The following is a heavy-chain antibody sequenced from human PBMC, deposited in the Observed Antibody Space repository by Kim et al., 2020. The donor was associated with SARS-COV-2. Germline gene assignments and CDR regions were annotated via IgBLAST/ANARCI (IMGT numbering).Heavy chain of an antibody. CDR3: AKSRKGSGSYMRGMDV. Sequence: GVSLRLSCAASGFTFSSYAMSWVRQAPGKGLEWVSAISGSGGSTYYADSVKGRFTISRDNSKNTLYLQMNSLRAEDTAVYYCAKSRKGSGSYMRGMDVWGQGTTVTVSS. CDR2: ISGSGGST. V-gene: IGHV3-23*01. CDR1: GFTFSSYA. D-gene: IGHD3-10*01. J-gene: IGHJ6*02.